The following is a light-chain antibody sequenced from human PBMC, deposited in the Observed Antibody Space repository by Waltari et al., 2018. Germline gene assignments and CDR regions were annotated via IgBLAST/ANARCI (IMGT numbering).Light chain of an antibody. CDR2: GDN. CDR1: LPNTESNL. Sequence: QSVLTQPPSASGTPGPRVTISCSGSLPNTESNLVKWSRQPPGTAPKLLIYGDNQRPSGVPDRFSGSKSGTSASLAISGLQSADEADYYCAGWDDSLNGPVFGGGTKLTVL. CDR3: AGWDDSLNGPV. V-gene: IGLV1-44*01. J-gene: IGLJ3*02.